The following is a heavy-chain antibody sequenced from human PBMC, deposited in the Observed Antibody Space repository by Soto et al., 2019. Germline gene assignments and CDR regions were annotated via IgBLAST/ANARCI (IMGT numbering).Heavy chain of an antibody. CDR2: IGTNSDT. CDR3: AKKYPGTRPFDY. CDR1: GFTFSSYA. Sequence: GGSLRLSCAASGFTFSSYAMNWVRQAPGKGLEWVSAIGTNSDTYYADSVKGRFTISRDNFKTTLYLQMNSLRAEDTALYFCAKKYPGTRPFDYWGQGTLVTVSS. J-gene: IGHJ4*02. V-gene: IGHV3-23*01. D-gene: IGHD2-2*01.